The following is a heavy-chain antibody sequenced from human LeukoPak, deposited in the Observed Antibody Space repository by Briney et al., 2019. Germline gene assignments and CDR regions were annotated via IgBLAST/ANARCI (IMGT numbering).Heavy chain of an antibody. Sequence: PGGSLRLSCAASGFTFSSYGMSWVRQAPGKGLEWVSSISSRDTTTNYADSVKGRFTISRDGSKNTLYLHLNSLRAEDTAVYYCARAPPWFGDKHYGLDVWGQGTTVTVSS. CDR3: ARAPPWFGDKHYGLDV. J-gene: IGHJ6*02. CDR2: ISSRDTTT. CDR1: GFTFSSYG. V-gene: IGHV3-23*01. D-gene: IGHD3-10*01.